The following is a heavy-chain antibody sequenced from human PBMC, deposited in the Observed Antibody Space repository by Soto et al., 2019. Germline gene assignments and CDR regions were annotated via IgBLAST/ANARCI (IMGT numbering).Heavy chain of an antibody. CDR2: IFYSGSS. J-gene: IGHJ4*02. V-gene: IGHV4-39*01. D-gene: IGHD6-6*01. CDR3: ARHTPAISSSDR. CDR1: GGSISSSSYY. Sequence: QLQLQESGPGLVKPSETLSLTCTVSGGSISSSSYYWGWIRQPPGKGLEWIGSIFYSGSSYYNPSTKSRVPISADTSKNQFSLKLRSVTAADTAVYYCARHTPAISSSDRWGQGALVAVSS.